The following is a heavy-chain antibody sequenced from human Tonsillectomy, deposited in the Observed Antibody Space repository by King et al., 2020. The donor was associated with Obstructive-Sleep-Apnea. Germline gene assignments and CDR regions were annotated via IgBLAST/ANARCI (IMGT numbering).Heavy chain of an antibody. V-gene: IGHV3-13*01. CDR2: IGTAGDT. CDR3: ARFTAAGPQSGMDV. J-gene: IGHJ6*02. D-gene: IGHD6-13*01. Sequence: VQLVESGGGLVQPGGSLRLSCAASGFTFSSYDMHWVRHATGKGLEWVSAIGTAGDTYYPGSVKGRFTISRENAKNSLYLQMNSLRAGDTAVYYCARFTAAGPQSGMDVWGQGTTVTVSS. CDR1: GFTFSSYD.